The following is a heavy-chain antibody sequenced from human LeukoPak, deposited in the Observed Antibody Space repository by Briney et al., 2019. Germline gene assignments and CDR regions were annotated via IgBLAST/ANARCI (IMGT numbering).Heavy chain of an antibody. D-gene: IGHD3-10*01. V-gene: IGHV4-39*01. J-gene: IGHJ5*02. CDR2: IYYSGST. CDR1: GGSISSSSYY. Sequence: SETLSLTCTVSGGSISSSSYYWGWIRQPPGKGLEWIGGIYYSGSTYYNPSLKSRVTISVDTSKNQFSLKLSSVTAADTAVYYCARHLPGLWPSTWGQFDPWGQGTLVTVSS. CDR3: ARHLPGLWPSTWGQFDP.